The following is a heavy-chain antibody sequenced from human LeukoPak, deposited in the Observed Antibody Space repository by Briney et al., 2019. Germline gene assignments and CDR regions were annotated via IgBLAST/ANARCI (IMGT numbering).Heavy chain of an antibody. CDR1: GYTLTELS. CDR2: FDPEDGET. V-gene: IGHV1-24*01. Sequence: ASVKVSCKVSGYTLTELSMHWVRQAPGKGLEWMGGFDPEDGETIYAQKFQGRVTMTEDASTDTAYMELSSLRSGDTAVYYCATSQGSYSTDFDYWGQGTLVTVSS. J-gene: IGHJ4*02. CDR3: ATSQGSYSTDFDY. D-gene: IGHD1-26*01.